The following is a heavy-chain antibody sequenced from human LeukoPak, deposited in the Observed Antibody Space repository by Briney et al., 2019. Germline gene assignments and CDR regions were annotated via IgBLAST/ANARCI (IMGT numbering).Heavy chain of an antibody. Sequence: PSETLSLTCTVSGGSISSYYWSWIRPPPGKRLEWIGHIYYSGSTNYNPSLKSRVTISVDTSKNQFPLKLSSVTAADTAVYYCASRSSIWSGYQDTLYYFDSWGQGTLVTVSS. J-gene: IGHJ4*02. D-gene: IGHD3-3*01. V-gene: IGHV4-59*01. CDR1: GGSISSYY. CDR3: ASRSSIWSGYQDTLYYFDS. CDR2: IYYSGST.